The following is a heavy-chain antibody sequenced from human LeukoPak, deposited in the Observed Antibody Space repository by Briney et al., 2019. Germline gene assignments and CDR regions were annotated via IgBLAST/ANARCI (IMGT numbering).Heavy chain of an antibody. Sequence: GGALRLSCAASGFTVSSNYMSWVRQAPGKGLEWVSVIYSGGSTYYADSVKGRFTISRDNSKNTLYLQMNSLRAEDTAVYYCARDYYGSGSYYWGQGTLVTVSS. CDR3: ARDYYGSGSYY. D-gene: IGHD3-10*01. CDR1: GFTVSSNY. J-gene: IGHJ4*02. V-gene: IGHV3-66*01. CDR2: IYSGGST.